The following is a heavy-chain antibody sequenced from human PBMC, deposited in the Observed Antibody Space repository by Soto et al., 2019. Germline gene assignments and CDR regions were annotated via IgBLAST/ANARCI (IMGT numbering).Heavy chain of an antibody. V-gene: IGHV1-18*04. J-gene: IGHJ1*01. CDR2: ISPLKGRT. Sequence: QVQLVQSGPDLKRPGASMKVSCKASGYTFTSYGISWVRQAPGQGLEWMAWISPLKGRTQYSQKPQGRVTLSTDTSSSTAYMEMTTLRVDDTAVYYCAMDYGDRPEYFKHWGQGTLVTVS. CDR3: AMDYGDRPEYFKH. D-gene: IGHD4-17*01. CDR1: GYTFTSYG.